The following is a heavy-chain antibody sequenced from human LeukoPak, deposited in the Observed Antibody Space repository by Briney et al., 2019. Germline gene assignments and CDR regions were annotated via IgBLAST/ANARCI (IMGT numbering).Heavy chain of an antibody. CDR1: GYTFTGHY. V-gene: IGHV1-2*06. J-gene: IGHJ4*02. D-gene: IGHD3-22*01. CDR2: IDPNSGGT. Sequence: ASVKVSCKASGYTFTGHYMHWVRQAPGQGLEWVGRIDPNSGGTSYAQKFQGRVTMTRDTSITTAYMELSRLRSDDTAVYYCARERDYYDSSGYYQFYFDYWAREPWSPSPQ. CDR3: ARERDYYDSSGYYQFYFDY.